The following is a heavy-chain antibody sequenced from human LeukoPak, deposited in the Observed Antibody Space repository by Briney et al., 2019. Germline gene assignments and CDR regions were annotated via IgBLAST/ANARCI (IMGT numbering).Heavy chain of an antibody. J-gene: IGHJ4*02. V-gene: IGHV3-30*18. CDR1: GFTFSSYG. CDR3: AKGKLPGD. Sequence: PGGSLRLSCAASGFTFSSYGMHWVRQAPGKGLEWVAVISYDGSNKYYADSVKGRFTISRDNSKNTLYLQMNRLRAEDTAVYYCAKGKLPGDWGQGTLVTVSS. CDR2: ISYDGSNK. D-gene: IGHD2-15*01.